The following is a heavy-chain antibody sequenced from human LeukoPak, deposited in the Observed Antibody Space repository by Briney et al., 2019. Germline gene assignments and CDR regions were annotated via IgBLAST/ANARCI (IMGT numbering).Heavy chain of an antibody. CDR2: INPSGGST. CDR1: GYTFANFY. V-gene: IGHV1-46*01. Sequence: ASVKVSCKASGYTFANFYMHWVRQAPGQGLEWMGIINPSGGSTSYAQKFQGRVTMTRDTSTSTVYMELSSLRSEDTAVYYCAREGFGTYSFDYWGQGTLVTVSS. J-gene: IGHJ4*02. D-gene: IGHD1-26*01. CDR3: AREGFGTYSFDY.